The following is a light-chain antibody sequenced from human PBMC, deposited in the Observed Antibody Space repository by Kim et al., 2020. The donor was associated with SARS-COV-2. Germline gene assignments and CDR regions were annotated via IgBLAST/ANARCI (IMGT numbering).Light chain of an antibody. CDR1: QSISSC. CDR3: QQSYRTSYT. CDR2: GAS. V-gene: IGKV1-39*01. J-gene: IGKJ2*01. Sequence: DIQMTQSPSSLSASVGDRVTITCRASQSISSCLNWYQQIPGKAPKLLIYGASSLQSGVLSRFSGSGSGTDFTLTISSLQPEDFATYYCQQSYRTSYTFGQGTKLEIK.